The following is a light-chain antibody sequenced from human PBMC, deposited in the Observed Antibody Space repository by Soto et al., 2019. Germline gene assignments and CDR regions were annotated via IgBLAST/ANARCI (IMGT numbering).Light chain of an antibody. J-gene: IGLJ3*02. CDR1: SGDVGGSNS. CDR2: DVN. Sequence: QSALTQPASVSGSPGQSITISCTGTSGDVGGSNSVSWYQHHPGKAPKLMIYDVNNRPSGVSNRFSGSKSDNTASLTISGLQPDDEADYYCSSYTSVSTLVFGGGTKVTVL. V-gene: IGLV2-14*01. CDR3: SSYTSVSTLV.